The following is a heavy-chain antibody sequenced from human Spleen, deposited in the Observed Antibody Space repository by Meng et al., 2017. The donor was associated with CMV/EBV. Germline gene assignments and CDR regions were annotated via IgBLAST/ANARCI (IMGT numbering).Heavy chain of an antibody. CDR3: ARAVLRFLGGGSAFDI. CDR1: GYTFTSYG. D-gene: IGHD3-3*01. CDR2: ISAYNGNT. J-gene: IGHJ3*02. V-gene: IGHV1-18*01. Sequence: ASVKVSCKASGYTFTSYGISWVRQAHGQGLEWMGWISAYNGNTNYAQKLQGRVTMTTDTSTSTAYMELRCLRSDDTAVYYCARAVLRFLGGGSAFDIWGQGTMVTVSS.